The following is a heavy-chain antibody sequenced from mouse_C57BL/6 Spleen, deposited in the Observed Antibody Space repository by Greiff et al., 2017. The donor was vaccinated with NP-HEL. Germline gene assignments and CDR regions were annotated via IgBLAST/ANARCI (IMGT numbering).Heavy chain of an antibody. CDR1: GYTFTSYW. CDR2: IYPGSGST. D-gene: IGHD1-1*01. V-gene: IGHV1-55*01. CDR3: SITTVVAPDY. Sequence: QVQLQQSGAELVKPGASVKMSCKASGYTFTSYWITWVKQRPGQGLEWIADIYPGSGSTNYNEKFKSKATLTVDTSSSTAYMQLSSLTSEDSAVYYCSITTVVAPDYWGQGTTLTVSS. J-gene: IGHJ2*01.